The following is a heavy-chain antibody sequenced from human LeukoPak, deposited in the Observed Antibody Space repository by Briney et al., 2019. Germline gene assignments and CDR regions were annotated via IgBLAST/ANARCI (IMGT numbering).Heavy chain of an antibody. Sequence: SETLSLTCSVSGYSITSGYYWGWIRQTPGKGLEWIGSSYHTGSTLYNPSLKSRVTISVDPSKNQFSLKLSSVIVADTAVYYCAGVEDSSGYYYIDYWGQGTLVTVSS. CDR1: GYSITSGYY. D-gene: IGHD3-22*01. V-gene: IGHV4-38-2*02. CDR2: SYHTGST. CDR3: AGVEDSSGYYYIDY. J-gene: IGHJ4*02.